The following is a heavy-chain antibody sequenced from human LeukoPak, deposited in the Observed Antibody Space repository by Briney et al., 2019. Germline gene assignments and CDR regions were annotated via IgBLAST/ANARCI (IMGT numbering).Heavy chain of an antibody. CDR2: ISGYNGNT. Sequence: ASVKVSCKASGYTFTSYYIHWLRQAPGQGLKGMGWISGYNGNTNYAQNLQGRVTMTTDTSTSTAYMDLRSLRFDDTAVYYCARVLYGDYGVGYYYYMDVWGKGTTVTVSS. D-gene: IGHD4-17*01. CDR1: GYTFTSYY. V-gene: IGHV1-18*04. J-gene: IGHJ6*03. CDR3: ARVLYGDYGVGYYYYMDV.